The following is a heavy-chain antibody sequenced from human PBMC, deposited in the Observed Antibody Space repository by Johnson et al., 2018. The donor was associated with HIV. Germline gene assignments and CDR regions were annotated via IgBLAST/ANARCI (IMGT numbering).Heavy chain of an antibody. CDR3: AKDIASGYTNGGTLDI. CDR1: GFTFVDHG. V-gene: IGHV3-20*04. Sequence: VQLVESGGRVVRPGGSLRLSCAAAGFTFVDHGLSWVREAPGKGLAWVAGINWHGGSTGDAYSDRGRLAIYRDNAKNSLDLQMGSLRAEDTALYYCAKDIASGYTNGGTLDIWGQGTMVTVSS. D-gene: IGHD6-19*01. CDR2: INWHGGST. J-gene: IGHJ3*02.